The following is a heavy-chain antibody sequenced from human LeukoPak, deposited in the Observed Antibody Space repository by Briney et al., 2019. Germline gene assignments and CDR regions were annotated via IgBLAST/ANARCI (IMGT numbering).Heavy chain of an antibody. V-gene: IGHV3-53*01. D-gene: IGHD4/OR15-4a*01. Sequence: GGSLRLSCTVSGFTVSSNSMSWVRQAPGKGLECVSFIYSDNTHYSDSVKGRFTISRDNSKNTLYLQMNSLRAEDTAVYYCARRAGAYSHPYDYWGQGTLVTVSS. CDR3: ARRAGAYSHPYDY. J-gene: IGHJ4*02. CDR2: IYSDNT. CDR1: GFTVSSNS.